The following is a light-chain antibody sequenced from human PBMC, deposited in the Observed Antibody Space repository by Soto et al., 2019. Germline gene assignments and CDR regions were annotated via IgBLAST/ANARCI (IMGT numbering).Light chain of an antibody. CDR2: GSF. J-gene: IGKJ1*01. V-gene: IGKV3-15*01. CDR3: QQYGSSPQDT. Sequence: EIVMTQSPVTLSASPGESATLSCRASQSVDNNVAWYQQEPGQAPRLLIVGSFARATGIPARFSGSGSGSEFTLTISGPQSEDFAVYYCQQYGSSPQDTFGQGTKVDI. CDR1: QSVDNN.